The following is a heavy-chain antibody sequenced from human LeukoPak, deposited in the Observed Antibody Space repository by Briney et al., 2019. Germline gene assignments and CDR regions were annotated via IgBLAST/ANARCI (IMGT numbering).Heavy chain of an antibody. J-gene: IGHJ5*02. CDR1: GYTFTSYY. CDR2: IIPIFGTA. V-gene: IGHV1-69*13. D-gene: IGHD3-9*01. Sequence: ASVKVSCKASGYTFTSYYMHWVRQAPGQGLEWMGGIIPIFGTANYAQKFQGRVTITADESTSTAYMELSSLRSEDTALHYCARDHPIRYLGFDPWGQGILVTVSS. CDR3: ARDHPIRYLGFDP.